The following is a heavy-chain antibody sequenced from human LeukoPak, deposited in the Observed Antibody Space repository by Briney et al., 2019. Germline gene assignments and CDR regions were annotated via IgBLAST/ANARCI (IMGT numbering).Heavy chain of an antibody. CDR3: ARSGSSSWSSLFDY. CDR1: GYIFTSYG. J-gene: IGHJ4*02. V-gene: IGHV1-18*01. D-gene: IGHD6-13*01. CDR2: ITTFNDKT. Sequence: ASVKVSCKASGYIFTSYGITWVRQAPRQGLEWMGRITTFNDKTVLAEKFRGRVTMTTDTTTAYMTLRRLRSDDTAVYYCARSGSSSWSSLFDYWGQGSLVIVSS.